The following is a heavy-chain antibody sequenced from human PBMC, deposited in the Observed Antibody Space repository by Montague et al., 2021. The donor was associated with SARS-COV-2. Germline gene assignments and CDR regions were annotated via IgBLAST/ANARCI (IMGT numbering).Heavy chain of an antibody. D-gene: IGHD5-18*01. CDR3: ARDSWGHSFGLKTYFDH. CDR1: GFTFKDYA. Sequence: SLRLSCATSGFTFKDYAIHWVRRGPGKGLEWVSGINWNSGNIDYADSVKGRFTISRDNAKNSVHLQMNSLTPGDTAFYYCARDSWGHSFGLKTYFDHWGLGTLVTVSS. J-gene: IGHJ4*02. V-gene: IGHV3-9*01. CDR2: INWNSGNI.